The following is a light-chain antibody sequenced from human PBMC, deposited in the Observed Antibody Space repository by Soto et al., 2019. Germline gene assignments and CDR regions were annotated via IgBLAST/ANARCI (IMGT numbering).Light chain of an antibody. CDR1: QSVKSSY. Sequence: EIVLTQSPGVLSLSVGERATLSCRASQSVKSSYLAWYQQKPGQAPRLLIYGASNRATGIPDRFSGSGSGTDFTLAISSLQPEDSATYYCLQDINYPWTFGQGTKVDIK. J-gene: IGKJ1*01. CDR3: LQDINYPWT. V-gene: IGKV3-20*01. CDR2: GAS.